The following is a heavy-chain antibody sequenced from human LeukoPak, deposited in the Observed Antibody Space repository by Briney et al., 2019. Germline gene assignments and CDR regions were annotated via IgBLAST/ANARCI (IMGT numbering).Heavy chain of an antibody. CDR2: VKEDGSEK. Sequence: GGSLRLSCAASGFTFSNYWMSWVRQAPGKGLEWVANVKEDGSEKYYVDSVKGRFTISRDNAKNSLYLQMNSLRAEDTAVYYCARVMVGRIDYWGQGTLVTVSS. CDR1: GFTFSNYW. J-gene: IGHJ4*02. D-gene: IGHD2-15*01. V-gene: IGHV3-7*04. CDR3: ARVMVGRIDY.